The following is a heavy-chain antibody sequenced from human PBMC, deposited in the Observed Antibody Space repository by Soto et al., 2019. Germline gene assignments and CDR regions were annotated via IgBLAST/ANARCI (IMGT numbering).Heavy chain of an antibody. CDR3: ARGGVVVVAANYFDY. D-gene: IGHD2-15*01. Sequence: QVQLVESGGGVVQPGRSLRLSCAASGFTFSSYAMHWVRQAPGKGLEWVAVISYDGSNKYYADSVKDRFTISRDNSKNTLYLQMNSLRAEDTAVYYCARGGVVVVAANYFDYWGQGTLVTVSS. J-gene: IGHJ4*02. CDR1: GFTFSSYA. V-gene: IGHV3-30-3*01. CDR2: ISYDGSNK.